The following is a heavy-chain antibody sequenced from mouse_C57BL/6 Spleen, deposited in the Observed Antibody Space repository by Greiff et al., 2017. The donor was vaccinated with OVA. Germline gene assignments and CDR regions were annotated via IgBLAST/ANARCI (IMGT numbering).Heavy chain of an antibody. V-gene: IGHV1-26*01. CDR2: INPNNGGT. Sequence: EVQLQQSGPELVKPGASVKISCKASGYTFTDYYMNWVKQSHGKSLEWIGDINPNNGGTSYNQKFKGKATLTVDKSSSTAYMELRSLTSEDSAVYYCARYGNYSLLDWYFDVWGTGTTVTVSS. J-gene: IGHJ1*03. CDR3: ARYGNYSLLDWYFDV. CDR1: GYTFTDYY. D-gene: IGHD2-10*02.